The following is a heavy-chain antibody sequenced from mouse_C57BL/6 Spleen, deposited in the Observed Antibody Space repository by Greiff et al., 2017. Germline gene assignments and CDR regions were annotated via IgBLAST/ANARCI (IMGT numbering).Heavy chain of an antibody. Sequence: EVKLMESGPGLVKPSQSLSLTCSVTGYSITSGYYWNWIRQFPGNKLEWMGYISYDGSNNYNPSLKNRISITRDTSKNQFFLKLNSVTTEDTATYYCARGDKFAYWGQGTLVTVSA. CDR1: GYSITSGYY. D-gene: IGHD3-3*01. J-gene: IGHJ3*01. V-gene: IGHV3-6*01. CDR2: ISYDGSN. CDR3: ARGDKFAY.